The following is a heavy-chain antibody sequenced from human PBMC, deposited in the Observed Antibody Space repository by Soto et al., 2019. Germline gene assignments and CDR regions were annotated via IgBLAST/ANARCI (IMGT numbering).Heavy chain of an antibody. CDR1: GFTFSSYE. V-gene: IGHV3-48*03. CDR2: ISSSGSTI. J-gene: IGHJ5*02. CDR3: ARTVRKNWFDP. Sequence: GGSLRLSCAASGFTFSSYEMNWVRQAPGKGLEWVSYISSSGSTIYYADSVKGRFTISRDNAKNSLYLQMNSLRAEDTAVYYCARTVRKNWFDPWGQGTPVPVYS.